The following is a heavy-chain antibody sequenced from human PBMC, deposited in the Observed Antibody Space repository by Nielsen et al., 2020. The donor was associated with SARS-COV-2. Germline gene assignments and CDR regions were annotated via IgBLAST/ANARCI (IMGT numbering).Heavy chain of an antibody. CDR1: GGSISSSSYY. J-gene: IGHJ4*02. CDR3: AREYGGHFDY. CDR2: IYYSGST. V-gene: IGHV4-39*07. Sequence: SETLSLTCTVSGGSISSSSYYWGWIRQPPGKGLEWIGGIYYSGSTYYNPSLKSRVTISVDTSKNQFSLKLSSVTAADTAVYYCAREYGGHFDYWGQGTLVTVSS. D-gene: IGHD4-23*01.